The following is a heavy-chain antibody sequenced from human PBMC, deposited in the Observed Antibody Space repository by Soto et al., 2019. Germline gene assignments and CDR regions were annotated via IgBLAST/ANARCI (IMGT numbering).Heavy chain of an antibody. Sequence: GGSLRLSCAASGFTFSSYWMSWVRQAPGKGLEWVANIKQDGSEKYYVDSVKGRFTISRDNAKNSLYLQMNSLRAEDTAVYYCARDIVVVVAATGRFNYYYYGMDVWGQGTTVTVPS. V-gene: IGHV3-7*01. J-gene: IGHJ6*02. D-gene: IGHD2-15*01. CDR2: IKQDGSEK. CDR3: ARDIVVVVAATGRFNYYYYGMDV. CDR1: GFTFSSYW.